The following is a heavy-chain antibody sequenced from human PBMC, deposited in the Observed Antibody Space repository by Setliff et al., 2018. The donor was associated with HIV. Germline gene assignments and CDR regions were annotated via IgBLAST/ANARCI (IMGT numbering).Heavy chain of an antibody. CDR2: LYIRTGTT. Sequence: PSETLSLTCTVSGASISDGTFYWSWIRQPAGKGLEWIGHLYIRTGTTNYSPSLKGRVTISLDTSNNQFSLSLISVTASDTVVYFCARSQETSVAATEIWGQGTMVTVSS. CDR1: GASISDGTFY. V-gene: IGHV4-61*09. CDR3: ARSQETSVAATEI. J-gene: IGHJ3*02. D-gene: IGHD2-15*01.